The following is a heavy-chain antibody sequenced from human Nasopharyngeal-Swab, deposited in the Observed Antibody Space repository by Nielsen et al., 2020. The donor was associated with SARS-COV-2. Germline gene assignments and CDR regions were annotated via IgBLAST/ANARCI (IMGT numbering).Heavy chain of an antibody. V-gene: IGHV3-23*01. D-gene: IGHD4-17*01. CDR3: AKIPDYGDYSPLFDY. J-gene: IGHJ4*02. CDR2: ISVSGAGT. CDR1: GFTFSSYP. Sequence: GESLKISCAASGFTFSSYPMSWVRQAPGKGLERVSTISVSGAGTYYADSVKGRFTISRDNSKKTLYLQMSSLRAEDTAVFYCAKIPDYGDYSPLFDYWGQGTLVTVSS.